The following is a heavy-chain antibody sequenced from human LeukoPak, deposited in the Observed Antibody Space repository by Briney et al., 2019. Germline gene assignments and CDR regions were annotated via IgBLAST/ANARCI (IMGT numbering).Heavy chain of an antibody. J-gene: IGHJ6*02. CDR3: ARDALPTPSLTSAIVVVRWNYYYGMDV. V-gene: IGHV3-23*01. CDR1: GFTFSSYA. D-gene: IGHD2-21*01. CDR2: ISGSGGST. Sequence: TGGSLRLSCAASGFTFSSYAMSWVRQAPGKGLEWVSAISGSGGSTYYADSVKGRFTISRDNSKNTLYLQMNSLRAEDTAVYYCARDALPTPSLTSAIVVVRWNYYYGMDVWGQGTTVTVSS.